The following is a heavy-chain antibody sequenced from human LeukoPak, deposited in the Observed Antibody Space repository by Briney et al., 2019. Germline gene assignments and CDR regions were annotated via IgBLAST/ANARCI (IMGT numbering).Heavy chain of an antibody. Sequence: GGSLRLSCAASGFTFSSYAMSWVRQAPGKGLKWVSTISGSGGSIYYAGSVKGRFTISRDNSKNTLYLQMNSQRAEDTAVYYCAKSILMTTVTTYYFDYWGQGTLVTVSS. D-gene: IGHD4-17*01. CDR3: AKSILMTTVTTYYFDY. J-gene: IGHJ4*02. CDR2: ISGSGGSI. CDR1: GFTFSSYA. V-gene: IGHV3-23*01.